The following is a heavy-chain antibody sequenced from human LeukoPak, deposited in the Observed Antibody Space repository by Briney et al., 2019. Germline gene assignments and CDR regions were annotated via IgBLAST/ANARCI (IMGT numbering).Heavy chain of an antibody. CDR3: ARGGCGSCYYFDY. V-gene: IGHV3-23*01. CDR1: GFTFSSYA. D-gene: IGHD2-15*01. CDR2: ISGSGGST. J-gene: IGHJ4*02. Sequence: GGSLRLSCAASGFTFSSYAMSWVRQAPGKGLEWVSAISGSGGSTYYADSVKGRFTISRDNSKNTLYLQMNSLRAEDTAVYYCARGGCGSCYYFDYWGQGTLVIVSS.